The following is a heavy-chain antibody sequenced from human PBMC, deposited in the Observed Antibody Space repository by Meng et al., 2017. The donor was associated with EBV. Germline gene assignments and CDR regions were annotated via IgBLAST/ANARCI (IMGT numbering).Heavy chain of an antibody. CDR3: ARGPYYYDSSGYYYGEFDP. D-gene: IGHD3-22*01. CDR1: GYTFTSYD. CDR2: MNPNSGNT. V-gene: IGHV1-8*01. J-gene: IGHJ5*02. Sequence: LVQPGVALKKPGASVKASCKASGYTFTSYDINWVRQATGQGLEWMGWMNPNSGNTGYAQKFQGRVTMTRNTSISTAYMELSSLRSEDTAVYYCARGPYYYDSSGYYYGEFDPWGQGTLVTVSS.